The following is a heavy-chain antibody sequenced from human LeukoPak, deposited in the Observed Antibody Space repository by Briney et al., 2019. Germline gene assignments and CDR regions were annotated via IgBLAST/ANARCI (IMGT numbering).Heavy chain of an antibody. CDR1: GGSISSSSYY. CDR2: IYYSGST. J-gene: IGHJ4*02. V-gene: IGHV4-39*01. Sequence: SETLSLTCTVSGGSISSSSYYWGWLRQPPGQGLEWIGSIYYSGSTYYNPSLKSRVTISVDTSKNQFSLKLSSVTAADTAVYYCARPYGAAGLDWGQGTLVTVSS. CDR3: ARPYGAAGLD. D-gene: IGHD4-17*01.